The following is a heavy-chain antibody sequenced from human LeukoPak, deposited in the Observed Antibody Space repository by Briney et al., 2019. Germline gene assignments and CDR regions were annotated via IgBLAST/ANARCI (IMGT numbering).Heavy chain of an antibody. V-gene: IGHV1-2*02. CDR1: GYTFTGYY. Sequence: GASVKVSCKASGYTFTGYYMHWVRQAPGQGLEWMGWINPNSGGTNYAQKFQGRVTMTRDTSISTAYMELSRLRSDDTAVCYCARSPGFLEWLPTTNWFDPWGQGTLVTVSS. D-gene: IGHD3-3*01. CDR2: INPNSGGT. CDR3: ARSPGFLEWLPTTNWFDP. J-gene: IGHJ5*02.